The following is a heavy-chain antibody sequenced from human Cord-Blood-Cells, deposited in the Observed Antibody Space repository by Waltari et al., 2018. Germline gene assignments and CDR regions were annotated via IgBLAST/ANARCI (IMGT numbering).Heavy chain of an antibody. Sequence: QVQLQQWGAGLLKPSETLSLTCAVYGGSLSGYSRSWIRPPPGKGLEWIGEINHSGSTNYNPSLKSRVTISVDTSKNQFSLKLSSVTAADTAVYYCARGELIAAAYYFDYWGQGTLVTVSS. CDR3: ARGELIAAAYYFDY. V-gene: IGHV4-34*01. CDR2: INHSGST. D-gene: IGHD6-13*01. CDR1: GGSLSGYS. J-gene: IGHJ4*02.